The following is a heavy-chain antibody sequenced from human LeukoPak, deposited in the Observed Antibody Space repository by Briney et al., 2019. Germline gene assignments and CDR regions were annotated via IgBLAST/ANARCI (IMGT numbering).Heavy chain of an antibody. CDR2: IIPIFGTA. D-gene: IGHD6-19*01. V-gene: IGHV1-69*13. J-gene: IGHJ4*02. Sequence: SVKVSCKASGGTFSSYAISWVRQAPGQGLEWMGGIIPIFGTANYAQKFQGRVTITADESTSTAYMELSSLRSEDTAVYYCAGPGYSSGWQSYYFDYWGQGTLVTVSS. CDR1: GGTFSSYA. CDR3: AGPGYSSGWQSYYFDY.